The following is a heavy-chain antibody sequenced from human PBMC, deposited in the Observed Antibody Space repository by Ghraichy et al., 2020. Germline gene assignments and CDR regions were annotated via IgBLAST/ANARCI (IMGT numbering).Heavy chain of an antibody. D-gene: IGHD5-18*01. CDR2: IYWKDDK. J-gene: IGHJ6*01. Sequence: SGPTLVKPTQTLTLTCTFSGFSLSTSGVGVGWIRQPPGKALEWLALIYWKDDKRFSPFLRSRLTITKDTSTWTQPQITEHTETPRLHQGPIGLPPGTLLQEHLWG. V-gene: IGHV2-5*01. CDR1: GFSLSTSGVG. CDR3: GLPPGTLLQEHL.